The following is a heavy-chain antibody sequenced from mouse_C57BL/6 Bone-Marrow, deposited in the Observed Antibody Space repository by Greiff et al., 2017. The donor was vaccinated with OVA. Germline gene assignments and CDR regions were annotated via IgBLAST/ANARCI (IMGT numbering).Heavy chain of an antibody. CDR3: ARFSYYYHDY. J-gene: IGHJ2*01. V-gene: IGHV1-64*01. CDR2: IHPNSGST. CDR1: GYTFTSYW. Sequence: QVQLKQSGAELVKPGASVKLSCKASGYTFTSYWMHWVKQRPGQGLEWIGMIHPNSGSTNYNEKFKSKATLTVDKSSSTAYMQLSSLTSEDSAVYYCARFSYYYHDYWGQGTTLTVSS.